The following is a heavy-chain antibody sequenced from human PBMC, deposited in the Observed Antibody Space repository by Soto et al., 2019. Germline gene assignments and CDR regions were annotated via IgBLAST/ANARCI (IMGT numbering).Heavy chain of an antibody. J-gene: IGHJ6*02. CDR3: ACSWSVVPAARNYYGMDV. Sequence: PGGALRLSCAASGFTFSSYSMNWVRQAPGKGLEWVSYISSSSSTIYYADSVKGRFTISRDNAKNSLYLQMNSLRAEDTAVYYCACSWSVVPAARNYYGMDVWGHLRTVTVSS. CDR2: ISSSSSTI. V-gene: IGHV3-48*01. CDR1: GFTFSSYS. D-gene: IGHD2-2*01.